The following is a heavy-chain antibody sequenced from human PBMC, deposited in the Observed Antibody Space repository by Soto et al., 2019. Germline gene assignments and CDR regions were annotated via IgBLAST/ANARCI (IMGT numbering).Heavy chain of an antibody. CDR2: IWYDGSNK. CDR1: GFTFSSYG. J-gene: IGHJ4*02. CDR3: ARDLSRGYSYGSDY. V-gene: IGHV3-33*01. Sequence: QVQLVESGGGVVQPGRSLRLSCAASGFTFSSYGMHWVRQAPGKGLELVAVIWYDGSNKYYAESVKGRFTICRDNSKNTLYLQMNSLRAEDSAVYYCARDLSRGYSYGSDYWCQGTLVTVSS. D-gene: IGHD5-18*01.